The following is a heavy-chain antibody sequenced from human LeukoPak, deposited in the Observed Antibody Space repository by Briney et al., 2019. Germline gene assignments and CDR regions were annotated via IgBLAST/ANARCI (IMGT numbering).Heavy chain of an antibody. V-gene: IGHV4-34*01. Sequence: SETLSLTCAVYGGSFSGYYWSWIRQPPGKGLEWIGEINHSGSTNYNPSLKSRVTISVDTSKNQFSLKLSSVTAADTAVYYCARGGGAAAGNDYYYYYGMDVWGQGTTVTVPS. CDR2: INHSGST. CDR1: GGSFSGYY. J-gene: IGHJ6*02. CDR3: ARGGGAAAGNDYYYYYGMDV. D-gene: IGHD6-13*01.